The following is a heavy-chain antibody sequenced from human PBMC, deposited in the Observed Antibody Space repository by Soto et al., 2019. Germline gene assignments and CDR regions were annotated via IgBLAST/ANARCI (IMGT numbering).Heavy chain of an antibody. D-gene: IGHD3-3*01. V-gene: IGHV3-7*03. CDR2: IKQDGGEK. CDR1: GFTFSNCW. J-gene: IGHJ6*02. CDR3: AKQSDYYDYAMDV. Sequence: EQLVESGGGLVQPGGSLRLSCAASGFTFSNCWMSWVRQAPGKGLEWVANIKQDGGEKNYVDSVKGRFTISRDNAKNSLYLQMNSLRAEDTAVYYCAKQSDYYDYAMDVWGQGTTVTVSS.